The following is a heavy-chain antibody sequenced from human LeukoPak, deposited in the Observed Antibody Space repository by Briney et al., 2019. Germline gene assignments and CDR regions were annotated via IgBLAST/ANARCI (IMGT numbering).Heavy chain of an antibody. CDR1: GGSFSDYY. V-gene: IGHV4-34*01. D-gene: IGHD5-18*01. CDR2: INHSGDT. Sequence: SETLPLTCAVYGGSFSDYYWSWIRQPPGKGLEWIGEINHSGDTKYNPSLKSRVTISVDTSKNQFSLKVSSVTAADTAVYYCARIQLWPLHYFDYWGQGTLDTVSS. J-gene: IGHJ4*02. CDR3: ARIQLWPLHYFDY.